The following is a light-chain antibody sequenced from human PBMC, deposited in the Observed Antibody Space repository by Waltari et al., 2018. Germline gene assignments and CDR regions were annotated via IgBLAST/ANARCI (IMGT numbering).Light chain of an antibody. V-gene: IGKV1-5*01. Sequence: DIQMTQSPSTLSASVGDRVTITCRASQGISRWLAWYQQKPGKAPKLLIYDASSLESGVSSRFSGSGSGTEFTLTISSLQPDDVATYHCQQYNSYWTFGQGTKVEIK. CDR1: QGISRW. CDR3: QQYNSYWT. CDR2: DAS. J-gene: IGKJ1*01.